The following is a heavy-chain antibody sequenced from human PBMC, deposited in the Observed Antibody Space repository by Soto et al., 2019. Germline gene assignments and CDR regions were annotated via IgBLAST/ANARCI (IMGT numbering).Heavy chain of an antibody. Sequence: ASVKVSCKASGYTFASYDINWVRQATGQGLEWMGWMDPNSGNTGYAQKFQGRVTMTRNTSISTAYMELSSLRSEDTAVYYCARELNWKGVDYWGQGTLVTVSS. J-gene: IGHJ4*02. CDR3: ARELNWKGVDY. V-gene: IGHV1-8*01. CDR1: GYTFASYD. CDR2: MDPNSGNT. D-gene: IGHD1-20*01.